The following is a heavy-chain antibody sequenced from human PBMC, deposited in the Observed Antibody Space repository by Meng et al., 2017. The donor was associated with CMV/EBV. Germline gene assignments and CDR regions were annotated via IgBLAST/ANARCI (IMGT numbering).Heavy chain of an antibody. J-gene: IGHJ5*02. Sequence: GSLRLSCAASGFTFSSYGMHWVRQAPGKGLEWIGYIYYSGSTNYNPSLKSRVTISVDTSKNQFSLKLSSVTAADTAVYYCARKVYDFWNASSWFDPWGQGTLVTVSS. CDR3: ARKVYDFWNASSWFDP. CDR2: IYYSGST. D-gene: IGHD3-3*01. CDR1: GFTFSSYG. V-gene: IGHV4-59*01.